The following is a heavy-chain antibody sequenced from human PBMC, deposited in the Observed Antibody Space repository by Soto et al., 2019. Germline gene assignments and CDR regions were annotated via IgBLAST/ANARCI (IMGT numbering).Heavy chain of an antibody. CDR3: ARDQGYDFWSGYDGGWFDP. CDR1: GYTLTELS. Sequence: ASVKVSCKVSGYTLTELSMHWVRQAPGKGLEWMGGFDPDDGETIYAQKFQGRVTMTEDTSTDTAYMELSSLRSEDTAVYYCARDQGYDFWSGYDGGWFDPWGQGTLVTVSS. J-gene: IGHJ5*02. CDR2: FDPDDGET. V-gene: IGHV1-24*01. D-gene: IGHD3-3*01.